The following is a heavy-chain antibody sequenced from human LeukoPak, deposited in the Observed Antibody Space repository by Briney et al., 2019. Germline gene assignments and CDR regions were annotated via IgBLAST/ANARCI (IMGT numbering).Heavy chain of an antibody. CDR3: AKDRRYYDSSGYYSAFDI. V-gene: IGHV3-23*01. J-gene: IGHJ3*02. D-gene: IGHD3-22*01. CDR2: LNYNGGNT. Sequence: GGSLRLSCAASGFTFSTYAMTWLRQAPGKGLEWVSALNYNGGNTYYADSVKGRFTISRDNSKNTLYLQMNSLRAEDTAVYYCAKDRRYYDSSGYYSAFDIWGQGTMVTVSS. CDR1: GFTFSTYA.